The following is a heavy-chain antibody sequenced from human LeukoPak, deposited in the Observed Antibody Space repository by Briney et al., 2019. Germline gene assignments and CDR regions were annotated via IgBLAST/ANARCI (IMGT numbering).Heavy chain of an antibody. Sequence: GGSLRLSCEASGFSFTIHAMHWVRQAPGKGLEWVAVVSHDGSTQYYTDSVRGRFTISRDNSKSTFYPQMNRLRTDDTAVYYCARAIVGTENFDYWGQGTLVTVSS. V-gene: IGHV3-30*10. CDR2: VSHDGSTQ. J-gene: IGHJ4*02. CDR3: ARAIVGTENFDY. CDR1: GFSFTIHA. D-gene: IGHD5-12*01.